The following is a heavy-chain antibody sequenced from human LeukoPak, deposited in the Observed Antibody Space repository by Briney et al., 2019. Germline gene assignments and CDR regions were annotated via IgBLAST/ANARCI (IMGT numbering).Heavy chain of an antibody. CDR2: IFPGDSPADSHT. D-gene: IGHD2-8*01. CDR1: GYNFPDYW. J-gene: IGHJ6*02. CDR3: ARHGLEGCMRGKCYRSFHYYGMDV. Sequence: RRGESLKISCQGSGYNFPDYWIGWVRQMPGKGLEWLGIIFPGDSPADSHTAYSPSFQGQVTMSVDRSLGTAYLQWSSMKASDAAMYYCARHGLEGCMRGKCYRSFHYYGMDVWGQGTTVIVSS. V-gene: IGHV5-51*01.